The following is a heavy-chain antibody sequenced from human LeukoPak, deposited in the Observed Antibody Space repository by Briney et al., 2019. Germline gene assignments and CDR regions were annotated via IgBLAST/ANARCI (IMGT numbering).Heavy chain of an antibody. CDR1: GYTFIDYY. J-gene: IGHJ4*02. Sequence: ASVKVSCKASGYTFIDYYTHWVRQAPGQGLEWMGWINPNSGGTNYAQNFQGRVTMTRDTSISTAYMELSRLRSDDTAVYYCATYTNLDYWGQGTLVTVSS. CDR3: ATYTNLDY. CDR2: INPNSGGT. V-gene: IGHV1-2*02.